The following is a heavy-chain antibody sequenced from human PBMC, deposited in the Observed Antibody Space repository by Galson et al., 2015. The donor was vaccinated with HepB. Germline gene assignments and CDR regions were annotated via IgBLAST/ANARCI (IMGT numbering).Heavy chain of an antibody. CDR1: GFTFSSCW. Sequence: SLRLSCAASGFTFSSCWMNWVRQALGKGLEWVAHIGGSGGGTYYADSVRGRFTGSRDDSRNTLYLQMNSLRAEDTAIYYCAKDAYSYNQVLDPFDLWGQGTMVTVSS. D-gene: IGHD5-18*01. V-gene: IGHV3-23*01. CDR2: IGGSGGGT. CDR3: AKDAYSYNQVLDPFDL. J-gene: IGHJ3*01.